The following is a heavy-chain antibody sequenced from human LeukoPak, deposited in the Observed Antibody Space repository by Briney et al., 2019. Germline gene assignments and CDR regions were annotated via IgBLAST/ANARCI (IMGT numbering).Heavy chain of an antibody. CDR1: GGTFSSYT. J-gene: IGHJ3*02. D-gene: IGHD2-2*01. CDR2: ITPILGIA. V-gene: IGHV1-69*02. Sequence: ASVKVSCKASGGTFSSYTISWVRQAPGQGLEWMGRITPILGIANYAQKFQGRVTITADKSTSTAYMELSSLRSEDTAVYYCARGGYCSSTSCADAFDIWGQGTMVTVSS. CDR3: ARGGYCSSTSCADAFDI.